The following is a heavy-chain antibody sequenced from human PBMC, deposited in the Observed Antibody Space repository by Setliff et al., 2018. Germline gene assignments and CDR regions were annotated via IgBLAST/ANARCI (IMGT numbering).Heavy chain of an antibody. CDR2: IDTDGSIT. V-gene: IGHV3-74*01. Sequence: QAGGSLRLSCAASGFTFSSYWMHWVRQAPGKGLVWVSRIDTDGSITDYADSVKGRFTISRDNARNTLFLQMNSLRAEDTAMYSCARVGRERSNGECYSTTPCYSYYMDVWGKGTTVTVSS. CDR1: GFTFSSYW. J-gene: IGHJ6*03. CDR3: ARVGRERSNGECYSTTPCYSYYMDV. D-gene: IGHD2-8*01.